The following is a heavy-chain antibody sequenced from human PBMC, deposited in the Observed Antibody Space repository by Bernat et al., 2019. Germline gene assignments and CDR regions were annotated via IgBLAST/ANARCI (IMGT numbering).Heavy chain of an antibody. V-gene: IGHV3-23*01. J-gene: IGHJ4*02. CDR1: GFTFSNYA. Sequence: EVQLLESGGDLVQPGGSLRLSCAASGFTFSNYAMNWVRQAPGKGLEWISAISGSGGSTFYADSVEGRFTISRDNSKNTLYLQMNSLKAEDTAVYYCGGGRGSGWYSGDYWGQGTLVTVSS. D-gene: IGHD6-19*01. CDR2: ISGSGGST. CDR3: GGGRGSGWYSGDY.